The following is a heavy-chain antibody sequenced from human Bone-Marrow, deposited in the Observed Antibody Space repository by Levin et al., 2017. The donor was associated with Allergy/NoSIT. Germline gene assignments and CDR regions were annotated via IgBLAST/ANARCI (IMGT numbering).Heavy chain of an antibody. J-gene: IGHJ6*02. Sequence: GSLRLSCAVYGDSISSTNFWSWVRQPPGKGLEWIGEIFHSGATNYNPSLESRVTISVNTSKESFSLSLSSVTAAGTAVYYCKKRGLAVAGWDYYGLDVWGQGTTVIVSS. CDR3: KKRGLAVAGWDYYGLDV. D-gene: IGHD6-19*01. CDR1: GDSISSTNF. CDR2: IFHSGAT. V-gene: IGHV4-4*02.